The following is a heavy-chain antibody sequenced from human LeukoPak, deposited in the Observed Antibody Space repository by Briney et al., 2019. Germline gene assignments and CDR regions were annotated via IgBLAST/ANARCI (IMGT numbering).Heavy chain of an antibody. CDR3: ARHGGESIVAMILHAFDI. D-gene: IGHD5-12*01. V-gene: IGHV4-59*08. CDR1: GGSISSYS. Sequence: SETLSLTCTVSGGSISSYSWSWIRQPPGKGLEWIGSIYYSGSTNYNPSLQSRVTMSVDTSKNQFSLKLSSVTAADTAVYYCARHGGESIVAMILHAFDIWGQGTMVTVSS. CDR2: IYYSGST. J-gene: IGHJ3*02.